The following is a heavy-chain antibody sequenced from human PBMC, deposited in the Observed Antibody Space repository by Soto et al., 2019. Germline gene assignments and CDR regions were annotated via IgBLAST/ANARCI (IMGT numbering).Heavy chain of an antibody. CDR2: IIPLFGTP. D-gene: IGHD3-3*01. CDR1: GDTFTSYP. Sequence: QVQLLQSGAEVKKPGSSVKVSCNASGDTFTSYPFSWVRQAPGQGLEWMGGIIPLFGTPNSAQKFQGRLTMTADKAKSTVYMELSGLTSEDTALYYCARNGVAGMDNLGQVKIVTVSA. V-gene: IGHV1-69*06. J-gene: IGHJ1*01. CDR3: ARNGVAGMDN.